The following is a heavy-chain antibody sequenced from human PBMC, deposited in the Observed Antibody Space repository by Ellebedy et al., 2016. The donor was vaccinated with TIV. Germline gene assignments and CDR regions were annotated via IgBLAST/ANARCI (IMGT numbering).Heavy chain of an antibody. D-gene: IGHD3-22*01. J-gene: IGHJ6*02. V-gene: IGHV3-11*01. CDR2: ISSSGSTI. Sequence: PGGSLRLSCAASGFTFSDYYMSWIRQAPGKGLEWVSYISSSGSTIYYADSVKGRFTIPRDNATNSLYLQMNSLRAEDTAVYYCARDNEGVTSGYSYYYYGMDVWGQGTTVTVSS. CDR3: ARDNEGVTSGYSYYYYGMDV. CDR1: GFTFSDYY.